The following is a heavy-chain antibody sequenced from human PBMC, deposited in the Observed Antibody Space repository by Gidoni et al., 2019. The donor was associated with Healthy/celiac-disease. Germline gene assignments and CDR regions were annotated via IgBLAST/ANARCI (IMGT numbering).Heavy chain of an antibody. V-gene: IGHV3-43*02. D-gene: IGHD6-19*01. J-gene: IGHJ4*02. Sequence: EVQLVESGGGVVQPGGSLRLSCEASGFTFDAYAMHWVRQAPGKGLEWVSLISGDGGSTYYADSVKGRFTISRDNSKNSLYLQMNSLRTEDTALYYCAKDTFTSGWAIFDYWGQGTLVTVSS. CDR1: GFTFDAYA. CDR2: ISGDGGST. CDR3: AKDTFTSGWAIFDY.